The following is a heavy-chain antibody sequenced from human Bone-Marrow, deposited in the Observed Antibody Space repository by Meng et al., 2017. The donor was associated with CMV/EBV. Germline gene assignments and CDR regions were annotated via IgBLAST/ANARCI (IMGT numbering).Heavy chain of an antibody. CDR1: GRSHY. CDR2: ASSGGSI. J-gene: IGHJ4*02. V-gene: IGHV3-53*04. D-gene: IGHD4-17*01. CDR3: ARASDYVRYFDY. Sequence: GRSHYLRWVRQAPGKGLECVSVASSGGSIYSADSVKARFTISRHNSKNTLYLQTNSQSAKDTAVYYCARASDYVRYFDYWGQGTLVTVSS.